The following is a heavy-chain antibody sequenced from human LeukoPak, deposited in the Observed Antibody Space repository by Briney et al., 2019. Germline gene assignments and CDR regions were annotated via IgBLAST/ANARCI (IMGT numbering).Heavy chain of an antibody. J-gene: IGHJ4*02. Sequence: GGSLRLSCAASGFTFKSYWMSWVRQAPGKGLEWVANIKEDGSEKYYVDSVKGRFTISRDNAENSLYLQMNSLRAEDTAVYYCAREFFYPGTPSDYWGQGTLVTVSS. CDR3: AREFFYPGTPSDY. CDR1: GFTFKSYW. D-gene: IGHD1-14*01. V-gene: IGHV3-7*01. CDR2: IKEDGSEK.